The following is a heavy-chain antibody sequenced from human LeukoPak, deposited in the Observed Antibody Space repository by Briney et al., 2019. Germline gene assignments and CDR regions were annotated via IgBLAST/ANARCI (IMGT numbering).Heavy chain of an antibody. CDR2: ISSSGSTI. V-gene: IGHV3-11*01. Sequence: GGSLRLSCAASGFTFSDYYMSWIRQAPGKGLEWVSYISSSGSTIYYADPVKGRFTISRDNAKNSLYLQMNSLRAEDTAVYYCGSCYLGNGVDYWGQGTLVTVSS. CDR1: GFTFSDYY. D-gene: IGHD2-15*01. CDR3: GSCYLGNGVDY. J-gene: IGHJ4*02.